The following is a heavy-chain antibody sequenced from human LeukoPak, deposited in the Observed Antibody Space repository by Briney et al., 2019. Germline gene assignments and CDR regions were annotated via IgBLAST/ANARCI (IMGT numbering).Heavy chain of an antibody. V-gene: IGHV4-34*01. D-gene: IGHD2-8*01. Sequence: KPSETLSLTCAVYGGSFSVNYWSWIRQPPGKGLEWIGEINDSGSTSYNPSLKSRVTMSVETSNNQFSLKLSSVTAADTAVYYCARRYCTDGVCYLVSWGQGTLVTVSS. J-gene: IGHJ5*02. CDR2: INDSGST. CDR1: GGSFSVNY. CDR3: ARRYCTDGVCYLVS.